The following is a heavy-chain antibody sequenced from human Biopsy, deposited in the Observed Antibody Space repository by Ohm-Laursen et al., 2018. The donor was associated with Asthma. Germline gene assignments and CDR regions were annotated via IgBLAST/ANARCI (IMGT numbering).Heavy chain of an antibody. CDR1: GGTFSSYA. CDR3: ARDALHDNSAYIGDAFDF. Sequence: SVKVSCKASGGTFSSYAISWVRQAPGQGLEWMGGINAGNGNTKYSQKFQGRVTISRDTSASTAYMDLSSLRSEDTAVYYCARDALHDNSAYIGDAFDFWGQGTMVTVPS. J-gene: IGHJ3*01. CDR2: INAGNGNT. D-gene: IGHD3-22*01. V-gene: IGHV1-3*01.